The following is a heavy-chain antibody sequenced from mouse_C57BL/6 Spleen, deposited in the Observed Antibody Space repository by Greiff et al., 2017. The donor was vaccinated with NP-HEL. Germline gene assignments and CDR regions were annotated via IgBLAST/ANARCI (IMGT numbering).Heavy chain of an antibody. V-gene: IGHV1-66*01. CDR1: GYSFTSYY. CDR3: ARRIYDGYYGFAY. J-gene: IGHJ3*01. D-gene: IGHD2-3*01. CDR2: IYPGSGNT. Sequence: VQLQQSGPELVKPGASVKISCKASGYSFTSYYIHWVKQRPGQGLEWIGWIYPGSGNTKYNEKFKGKATLTADTSSSTAYMQLSSLTSEDSAVYYCARRIYDGYYGFAYWGQGTLVTVSA.